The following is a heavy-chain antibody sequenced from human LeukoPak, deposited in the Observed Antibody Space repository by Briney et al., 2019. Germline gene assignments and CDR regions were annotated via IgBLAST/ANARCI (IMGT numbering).Heavy chain of an antibody. D-gene: IGHD2-15*01. CDR3: AKDSAYCSGSTCYGFDY. V-gene: IGHV3-30*18. CDR2: ISYDGSNK. J-gene: IGHJ4*02. CDR1: GFTFSSYG. Sequence: GGSLRLSCAASGFTFSSYGMHWVRQAPGKGLEWVAVISYDGSNKYYADSVKGRFTISRDNSKNTLYLQMNSLRAEDTAVYYCAKDSAYCSGSTCYGFDYWGQGTLVTVSS.